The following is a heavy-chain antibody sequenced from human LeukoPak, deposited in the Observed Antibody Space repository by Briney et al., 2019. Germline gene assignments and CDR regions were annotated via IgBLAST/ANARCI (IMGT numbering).Heavy chain of an antibody. Sequence: PGGSLRLSCAASGFTFSSYAMSWVRQAPGKGLEWVSAISGSGGSTYYADSVKGRFTISRDNSKNTLYLQMNSLRAEDTAVYYCAKDSYSTVTPEYFQHWGQGTLVTVSS. CDR1: GFTFSSYA. CDR2: ISGSGGST. V-gene: IGHV3-23*01. J-gene: IGHJ1*01. D-gene: IGHD4-17*01. CDR3: AKDSYSTVTPEYFQH.